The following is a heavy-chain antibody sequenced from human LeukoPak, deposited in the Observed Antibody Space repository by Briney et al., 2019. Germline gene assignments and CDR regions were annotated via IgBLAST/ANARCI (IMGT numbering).Heavy chain of an antibody. V-gene: IGHV1-2*02. D-gene: IGHD1-1*01. Sequence: ASVKVSCKASGYTFTGYYMHWVRQAPGQGLELMGWINPNSGGTNYAQKFQGRVTMTRDTSISTAYMELSRLRSDDTAVYYCARDAGTSPGSSSYFDYWGQGTLVTVSS. CDR1: GYTFTGYY. J-gene: IGHJ4*02. CDR3: ARDAGTSPGSSSYFDY. CDR2: INPNSGGT.